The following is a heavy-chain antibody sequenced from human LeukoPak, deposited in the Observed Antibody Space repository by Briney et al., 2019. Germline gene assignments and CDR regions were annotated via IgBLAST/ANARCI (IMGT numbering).Heavy chain of an antibody. V-gene: IGHV4-59*01. CDR2: IYYSGST. CDR1: GGSISSYY. CDR3: ARAGISYYDSSGYLDY. D-gene: IGHD3-22*01. Sequence: SETLSLTCAVSGGSISSYYWSWIRQPPGKGLEWIGYIYYSGSTSYNPSLKSRVTISVDTSKNQFSLKLSSVTAADTAVYYCARAGISYYDSSGYLDYWGQGTLVTVSS. J-gene: IGHJ4*02.